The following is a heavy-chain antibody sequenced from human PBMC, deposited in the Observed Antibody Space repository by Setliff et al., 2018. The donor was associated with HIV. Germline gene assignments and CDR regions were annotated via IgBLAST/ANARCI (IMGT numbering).Heavy chain of an antibody. Sequence: LRLSCAASGFTVSSNYMSWVRQAPGKGLEWVSLIYIGGSTHYADSVKGRFTISRDNSKNTLYLQMNSLRAEDTAVYYCASSRPPVWYFDYWGQGTLVTVSS. CDR2: IYIGGST. CDR3: ASSRPPVWYFDY. V-gene: IGHV3-66*01. J-gene: IGHJ4*02. D-gene: IGHD2-8*01. CDR1: GFTVSSNY.